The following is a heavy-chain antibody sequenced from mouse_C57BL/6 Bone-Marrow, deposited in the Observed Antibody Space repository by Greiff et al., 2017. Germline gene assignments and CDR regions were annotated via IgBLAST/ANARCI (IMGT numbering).Heavy chain of an antibody. CDR3: ARRPRRGFAY. J-gene: IGHJ3*01. CDR1: GYTFTSYT. Sequence: QVQLQQSGAELARPGASVKMSCKASGYTFTSYTMHWVKQRPGQGLEWIGYINPSSGYTKYNQKFKDKATLTADKSSSTAYMQLSSLPSDDSAVYYCARRPRRGFAYWGQGTLVTVSA. CDR2: INPSSGYT. V-gene: IGHV1-4*01.